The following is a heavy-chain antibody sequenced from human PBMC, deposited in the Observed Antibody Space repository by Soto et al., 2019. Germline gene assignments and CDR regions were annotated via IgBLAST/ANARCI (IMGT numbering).Heavy chain of an antibody. CDR1: GFTLSNFW. CDR2: INSDGRHT. CDR3: ARDMWSTVDSYYAVDV. Sequence: PGGSLRLSCAAYGFTLSNFWMHWVRQAPGKGLVWVARINSDGRHTAYADSVKGRFTISRDNAKNTLYLQLNRLRDEDTAVYYCARDMWSTVDSYYAVDVWGQGTTVTVSS. V-gene: IGHV3-74*01. D-gene: IGHD4-17*01. J-gene: IGHJ6*02.